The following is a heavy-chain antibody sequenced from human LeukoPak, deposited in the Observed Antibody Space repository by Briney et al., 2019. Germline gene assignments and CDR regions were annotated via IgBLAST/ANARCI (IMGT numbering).Heavy chain of an antibody. J-gene: IGHJ3*02. CDR3: ARESSGWSCAFDI. Sequence: SVKVSCKASGGTFSSYAISWVRQAPGQGLEWMGGIIPIFGTANYAQKFQGRVTITTDESTSTAYMELSSLRSEDTAVYYCARESSGWSCAFDIWGQGTMVTVSS. D-gene: IGHD6-19*01. V-gene: IGHV1-69*05. CDR1: GGTFSSYA. CDR2: IIPIFGTA.